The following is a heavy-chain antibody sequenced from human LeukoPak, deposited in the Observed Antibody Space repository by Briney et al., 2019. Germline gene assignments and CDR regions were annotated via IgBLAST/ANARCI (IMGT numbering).Heavy chain of an antibody. V-gene: IGHV1-69*04. CDR2: IIPILGIA. Sequence: GASVKVSCKASGGTFSRYTISWVRQAPGQGLEWMGRIIPILGIAHYAQKFQGRVTITADKCTSTAYMELSSLRSEDTAVYYCARDPDNPGATSPYYYYYYMDVWGKGTTVTVSS. J-gene: IGHJ6*03. CDR3: ARDPDNPGATSPYYYYYYMDV. D-gene: IGHD1-26*01. CDR1: GGTFSRYT.